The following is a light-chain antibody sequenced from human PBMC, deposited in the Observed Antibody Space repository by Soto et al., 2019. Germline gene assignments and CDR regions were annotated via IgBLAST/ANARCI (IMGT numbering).Light chain of an antibody. CDR1: QSVTSNN. V-gene: IGKV3-20*01. Sequence: EIVLTQSPGTLSLSPGEGATLSCRASQSVTSNNLAWYQQKPGQAPRLLIHGASSRATGIPDRFSGSGSGTDFTLTIYTVEPEDFAVYYCQHYGSSLWTFGQGTKVEIK. CDR3: QHYGSSLWT. CDR2: GAS. J-gene: IGKJ1*01.